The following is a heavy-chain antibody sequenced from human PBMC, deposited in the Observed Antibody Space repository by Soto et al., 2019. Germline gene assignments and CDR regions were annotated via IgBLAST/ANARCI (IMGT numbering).Heavy chain of an antibody. Sequence: ASVKVSCKTSGYTFSNYGITWLRQAPGQPLEWLGWISLYSDGTNYAQKFQGRVSMTTDTSTTTAYTELRSLRSDDTAVYYCARVVPGAEAWFGPWGQGTLVTVSS. J-gene: IGHJ5*02. V-gene: IGHV1-18*01. D-gene: IGHD2-2*01. CDR2: ISLYSDGT. CDR1: GYTFSNYG. CDR3: ARVVPGAEAWFGP.